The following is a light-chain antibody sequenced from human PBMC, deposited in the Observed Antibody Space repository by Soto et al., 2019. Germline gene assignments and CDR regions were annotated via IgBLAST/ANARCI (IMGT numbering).Light chain of an antibody. CDR2: DAS. V-gene: IGKV1-5*01. J-gene: IGKJ2*03. Sequence: DIQMTQSPSTLSASVGDRVTITCRASQSISHFLAWYQQKPGKVPKLLIYDASNLGSGVPSRFSGSGSGTDFTLTISGLQPDDFTTYYCQQYNSWYSFGQGTKLGIK. CDR3: QQYNSWYS. CDR1: QSISHF.